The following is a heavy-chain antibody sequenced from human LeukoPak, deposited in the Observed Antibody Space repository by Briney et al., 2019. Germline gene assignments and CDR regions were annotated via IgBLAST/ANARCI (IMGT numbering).Heavy chain of an antibody. V-gene: IGHV4-4*07. CDR2: IYTGGST. J-gene: IGHJ4*02. D-gene: IGHD6-19*01. Sequence: SETLSLTCTVSGGSISSYYWSWIRQPAGKGLEWIGRIYTGGSTNYNPSLKSRVTMSVDTSKNQFSLKLSSVTAADTAVYYCARDRSSGWYEYYFDYWGQGTLVTVSS. CDR3: ARDRSSGWYEYYFDY. CDR1: GGSISSYY.